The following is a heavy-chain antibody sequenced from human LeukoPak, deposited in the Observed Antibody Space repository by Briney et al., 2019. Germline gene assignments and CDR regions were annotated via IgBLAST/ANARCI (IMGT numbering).Heavy chain of an antibody. Sequence: SETLSLTCTVSGGSISSGGYYWSWIRQPPGKGLEWIGEINHSGSTNYNPSLKSRVTISVDTSKNQFSLKLSSVTAADTAVYYCARRAEGYGNDYWGQGTLVTVSS. V-gene: IGHV4-39*07. CDR3: ARRAEGYGNDY. CDR2: INHSGST. CDR1: GGSISSGGYY. D-gene: IGHD4-17*01. J-gene: IGHJ4*02.